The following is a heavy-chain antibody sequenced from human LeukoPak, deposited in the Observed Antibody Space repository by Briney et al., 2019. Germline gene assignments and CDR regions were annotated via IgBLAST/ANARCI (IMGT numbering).Heavy chain of an antibody. CDR2: INAGNGNT. Sequence: GASVKVSCKASGYTFTIYAMHWVRQAPGQRLEWMGWINAGNGNTKYSQKFQGRVTITRDTSASTAYMELSSLRSEDTAVYYCAREDYGDYVRAFDIWGQGTMVTVSS. CDR1: GYTFTIYA. CDR3: AREDYGDYVRAFDI. D-gene: IGHD4-17*01. V-gene: IGHV1-3*01. J-gene: IGHJ3*02.